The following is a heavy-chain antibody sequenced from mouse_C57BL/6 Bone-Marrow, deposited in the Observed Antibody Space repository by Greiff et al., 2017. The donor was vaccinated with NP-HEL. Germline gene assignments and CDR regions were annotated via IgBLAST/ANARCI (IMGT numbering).Heavy chain of an antibody. CDR3: ARGYYGWYFDV. CDR1: GYTFTNYW. CDR2: IYPGGGYT. D-gene: IGHD1-1*01. V-gene: IGHV1-63*01. J-gene: IGHJ1*03. Sequence: VKLQESGAELVRPGTSVKMSCKASGYTFTNYWIGWAKQRPGHGLEWIGDIYPGGGYTNYNEKFKGKATLTADKSSSTAYMQFSSLTSEDSAIYYCARGYYGWYFDVWGTGTTVTVSS.